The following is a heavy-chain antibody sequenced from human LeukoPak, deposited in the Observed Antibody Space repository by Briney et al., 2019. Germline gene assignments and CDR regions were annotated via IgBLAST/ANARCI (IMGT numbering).Heavy chain of an antibody. CDR1: GFTFSSYA. D-gene: IGHD1/OR15-1a*01. CDR2: ISGSGDNT. Sequence: PGGSLRLSCAASGFTFSSYAMGWVRQAPGKGLEWVSGISGSGDNTYYADSVKGRFTISRDNSKNTLYLQMNSLRAEDTAMYYCAKGTKPVMTIPDYWGQGILVTVSS. CDR3: AKGTKPVMTIPDY. V-gene: IGHV3-23*01. J-gene: IGHJ4*02.